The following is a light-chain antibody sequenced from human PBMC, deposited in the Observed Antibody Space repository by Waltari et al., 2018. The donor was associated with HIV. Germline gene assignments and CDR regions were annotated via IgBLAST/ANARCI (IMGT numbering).Light chain of an antibody. CDR1: SSNIGHNT. Sequence: QSVLTQPPSASGTPGQSVTISCSGSSSNIGHNTVTWYQQFEGTAPKLLIFRNNQRPSGVPDRFSGSKSGTSASLAISELQSDDEANYHCATWDDSLNGPVFGGGTQLTVL. J-gene: IGLJ3*02. CDR3: ATWDDSLNGPV. CDR2: RNN. V-gene: IGLV1-44*01.